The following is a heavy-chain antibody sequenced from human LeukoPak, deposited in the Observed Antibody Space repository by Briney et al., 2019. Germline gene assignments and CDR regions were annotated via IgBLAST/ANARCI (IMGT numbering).Heavy chain of an antibody. V-gene: IGHV4-59*08. CDR3: VRRDTGWNYFDY. J-gene: IGHJ4*02. D-gene: IGHD6-19*01. Sequence: SETLSLTCAVSGGSINSHSWGWIRQPPGKGLQWIGDIYYTGKINYNPSLKSRVTITLDTSKDHLSLNLTSVLAADTAIYYCVRRDTGWNYFDYWGQGILVTVSS. CDR2: IYYTGKI. CDR1: GGSINSHS.